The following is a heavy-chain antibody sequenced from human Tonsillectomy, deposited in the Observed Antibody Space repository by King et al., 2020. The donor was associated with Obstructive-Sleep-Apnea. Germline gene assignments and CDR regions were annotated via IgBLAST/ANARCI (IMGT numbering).Heavy chain of an antibody. CDR1: GGSIGSSTSF. CDR2: FFYVGNT. D-gene: IGHD2-15*01. CDR3: ARREYCSDVNCFKYFDN. Sequence: QLQESGPGLVKPSETLSLTCTVSGGSIGSSTSFWAWIRQPPEKGLDWIGGFFYVGNTFYNPSLQSRLSVSIDTSKNQFSLKLSSVTAADTAVYYCARREYCSDVNCFKYFDNWGQGTLVTVSS. V-gene: IGHV4-39*01. J-gene: IGHJ4*02.